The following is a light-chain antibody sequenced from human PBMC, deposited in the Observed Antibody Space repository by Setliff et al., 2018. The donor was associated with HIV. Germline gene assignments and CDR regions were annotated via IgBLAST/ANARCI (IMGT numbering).Light chain of an antibody. CDR1: SRDVGGYNY. V-gene: IGLV2-14*01. J-gene: IGLJ1*01. CDR2: EVS. CDR3: SSYTSSSTLYV. Sequence: QSVLTQPASVSGSPGQSITISCTGTSRDVGGYNYVSWYQQHPGKAPKLMIYEVSNRPSGVSNRFSGSKSGNTASLTISGLQAEDEADYYCSSYTSSSTLYVFGTGTKATVL.